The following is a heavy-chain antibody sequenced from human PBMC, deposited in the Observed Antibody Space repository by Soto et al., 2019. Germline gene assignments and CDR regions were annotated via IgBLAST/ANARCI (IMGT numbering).Heavy chain of an antibody. CDR2: IYYSGST. D-gene: IGHD3-9*01. V-gene: IGHV4-61*01. CDR1: GGSASSGSYY. CDR3: ARLYYDILTGYYGFDP. Sequence: TLSLTCTVSGGSASSGSYYWSWIRQPPGKGLEWIGYIYYSGSTNYNPSLKSRVTISVDTSKNQFSLKLSSVTAADTAVYYCARLYYDILTGYYGFDPWGQGTLVTVSS. J-gene: IGHJ5*02.